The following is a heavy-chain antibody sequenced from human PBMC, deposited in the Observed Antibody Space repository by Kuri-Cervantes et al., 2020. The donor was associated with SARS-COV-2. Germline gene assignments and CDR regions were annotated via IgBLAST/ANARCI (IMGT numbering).Heavy chain of an antibody. V-gene: IGHV1-2*02. CDR3: ARLRQLDEDN. CDR2: INPNSGGT. Sequence: ASVKVSCKASGYTFTGYCMHWVRQAPGQGLEWMGWINPNSGGTNYAQKFQGRVTMTRDTSISTVYMEMNRLRSDDTAVYYCARLRQLDEDNWGQGTLVTVSS. CDR1: GYTFTGYC. D-gene: IGHD1-1*01. J-gene: IGHJ4*02.